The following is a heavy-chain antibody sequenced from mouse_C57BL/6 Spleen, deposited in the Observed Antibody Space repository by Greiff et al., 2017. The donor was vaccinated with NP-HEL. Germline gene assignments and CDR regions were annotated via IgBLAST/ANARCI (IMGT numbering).Heavy chain of an antibody. CDR2: LYPGSGNT. CDR3: AREYYGSSSGY. D-gene: IGHD1-1*01. V-gene: IGHV1-66*01. Sequence: QVQLQQSGPELVKPGASVKISCKASGYSFTSYYIHWVKQRPGQGLEWIGWLYPGSGNTKYNEKFKGKATLTADTSSSTAYMQLSSLTSEDSAVYYCAREYYGSSSGYWGQGTTLTVSS. J-gene: IGHJ2*01. CDR1: GYSFTSYY.